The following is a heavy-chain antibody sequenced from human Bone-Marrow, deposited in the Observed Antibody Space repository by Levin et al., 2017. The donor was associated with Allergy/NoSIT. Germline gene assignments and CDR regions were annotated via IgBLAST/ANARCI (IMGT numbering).Heavy chain of an antibody. D-gene: IGHD5-18*01. CDR2: FNTGGTT. J-gene: IGHJ3*01. CDR3: ARGGGYSYGYAFDL. Sequence: GGSLRLSCAASGFTVSRNQMSWVRQAPGKGLEWVSVFNTGGTTFDADSVKGRFTISRDISKNTLYLQMNSLRAEDTAMYYCARGGGYSYGYAFDLWGQGTMVTVSS. V-gene: IGHV3-53*01. CDR1: GFTVSRNQ.